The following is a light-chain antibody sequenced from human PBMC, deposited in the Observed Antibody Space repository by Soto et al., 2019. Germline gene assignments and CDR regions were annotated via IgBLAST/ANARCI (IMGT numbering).Light chain of an antibody. CDR1: NIGSKS. Sequence: SSELTQPPSVSVAPGKTARITCGGNNIGSKSVHWYQQKPGQAPVLVIYYDSDRPSGIPERFSGSNSGNTATLTISRVEAGDEADYCCHVWDTSSDHVVFGGGTKLTVL. V-gene: IGLV3-21*04. J-gene: IGLJ2*01. CDR3: HVWDTSSDHVV. CDR2: YDS.